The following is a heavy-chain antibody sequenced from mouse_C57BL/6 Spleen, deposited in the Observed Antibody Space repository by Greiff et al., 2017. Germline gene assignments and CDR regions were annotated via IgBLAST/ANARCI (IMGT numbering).Heavy chain of an antibody. CDR2: IYPGSGST. CDR1: GYTFTSYW. J-gene: IGHJ3*01. V-gene: IGHV1-55*01. D-gene: IGHD2-4*01. CDR3: ARRNYDYPCAY. Sequence: QVQLQQPGAELVKPGASVKMSCKASGYTFTSYWIPWVKQRPGQGLEWIGDIYPGSGSTNYHEKFTSKATLTVDNSSSTAYMQLSSQTSEDSAVDCCARRNYDYPCAYWGQGTLGTVSA.